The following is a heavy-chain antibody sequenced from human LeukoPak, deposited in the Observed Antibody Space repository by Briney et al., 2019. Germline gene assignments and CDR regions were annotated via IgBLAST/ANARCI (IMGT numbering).Heavy chain of an antibody. J-gene: IGHJ4*02. CDR2: IYYSGTT. CDR1: GGSISSSSYY. CDR3: ARVGSYYDSSGYLYFDY. D-gene: IGHD3-22*01. V-gene: IGHV4-39*07. Sequence: SETLSLTCTVSGGSISSSSYYRGWIRQPPGTRLEWIGSIYYSGTTYYNPSLKSRVTISVDTSKNQFSLKLSSVTAADTAVYYCARVGSYYDSSGYLYFDYWGQGTLVTVSS.